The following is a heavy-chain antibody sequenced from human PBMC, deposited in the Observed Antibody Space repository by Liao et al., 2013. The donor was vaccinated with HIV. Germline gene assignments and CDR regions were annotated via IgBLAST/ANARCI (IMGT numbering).Heavy chain of an antibody. D-gene: IGHD2/OR15-2a*01. J-gene: IGHJ4*02. V-gene: IGHV4-39*07. CDR2: IYYSGST. CDR3: ARYIGINDASFDY. CDR1: GGSINNNLYY. Sequence: QLQLQESGPGLVKPSETLSLTCSVSGGSINNNLYYWGWIRQPPGRGLEWIGNIYYSGSTHYNPSLKSRATISIDMSKNQFSLKLSSVTAADTAVYYCARYIGINDASFDYWGQGTLVTISS.